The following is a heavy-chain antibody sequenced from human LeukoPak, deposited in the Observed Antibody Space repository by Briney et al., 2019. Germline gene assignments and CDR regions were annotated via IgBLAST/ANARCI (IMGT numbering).Heavy chain of an antibody. CDR2: IYSGGST. CDR3: ARDRDSSSWLVTNDAFDI. Sequence: GGSLRLSCAASGFTVSSNYMSWVRQAPGKGLEWASDIYSGGSTYYADSLKGRFTISRDNSKNTLYLQMNSLRAEDTAVYYCARDRDSSSWLVTNDAFDIWGQGTMVTVSS. V-gene: IGHV3-66*01. J-gene: IGHJ3*02. CDR1: GFTVSSNY. D-gene: IGHD6-13*01.